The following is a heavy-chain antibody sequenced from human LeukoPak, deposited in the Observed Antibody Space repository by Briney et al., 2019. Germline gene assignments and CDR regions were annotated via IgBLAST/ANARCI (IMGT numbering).Heavy chain of an antibody. CDR2: ISWDGGST. CDR1: GFTFDDYT. D-gene: IGHD6-13*01. Sequence: PGGSLRLSCAASGFTFDDYTMHWVRQAPGKGLEWVSLISWDGGSTYYADSVKGRFTISRDNSKNSLYLQMNSLRTEDTALYYCAKDKNSGQQLADYYYYYMDVWGKGTTDTVSS. CDR3: AKDKNSGQQLADYYYYYMDV. J-gene: IGHJ6*03. V-gene: IGHV3-43*01.